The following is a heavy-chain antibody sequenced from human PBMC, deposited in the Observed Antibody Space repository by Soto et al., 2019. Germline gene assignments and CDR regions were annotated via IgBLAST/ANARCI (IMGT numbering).Heavy chain of an antibody. V-gene: IGHV1-18*01. CDR1: GYTFTNYG. CDR3: ARVRQRVGYFYSYMDV. CDR2: IGAYNGTT. Sequence: QVQLLQSGAEVKKPGASVKVSCKASGYTFTNYGITWVRQAPGQRLEWLGGIGAYNGTTHYTQRLQVRVPMTTDTSTSTAYMELRGLRSDDTAVYYCARVRQRVGYFYSYMDVWGKGTTVTVSS. D-gene: IGHD6-6*01. J-gene: IGHJ6*03.